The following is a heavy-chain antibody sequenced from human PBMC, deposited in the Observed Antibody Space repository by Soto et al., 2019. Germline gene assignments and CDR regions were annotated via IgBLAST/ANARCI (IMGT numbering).Heavy chain of an antibody. J-gene: IGHJ4*02. Sequence: PGGSLRLSCAASGFTFSSYGMHWVRQAPGKGLEWVAVIWYDGSNKYYADSVKGRFTISRDNSKNTLYLQMNSLRAEDTAVYYCARGSIAVALDYWGQGTLVTVSS. CDR1: GFTFSSYG. CDR2: IWYDGSNK. CDR3: ARGSIAVALDY. D-gene: IGHD6-19*01. V-gene: IGHV3-33*01.